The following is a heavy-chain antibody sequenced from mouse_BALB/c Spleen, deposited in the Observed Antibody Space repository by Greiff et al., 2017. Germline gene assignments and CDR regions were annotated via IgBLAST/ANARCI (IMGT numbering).Heavy chain of an antibody. V-gene: IGHV1-4*01. CDR1: GYTFTSYT. CDR2: INPSSGYT. J-gene: IGHJ2*01. Sequence: VQLQQSGAELARPGASVKMSCKASGYTFTSYTMHGVKQRPGQGLEWIGYINPSSGYTNYNQKFKDKATLTADKSSSTAYMQLSSLTSEDSAVYYCARSDTTVVADYWGQGTTLTVSS. D-gene: IGHD1-1*01. CDR3: ARSDTTVVADY.